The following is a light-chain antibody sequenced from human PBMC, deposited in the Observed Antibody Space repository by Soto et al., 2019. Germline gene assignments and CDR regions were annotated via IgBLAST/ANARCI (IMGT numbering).Light chain of an antibody. CDR1: QGIAPY. Sequence: DVQMTQSPSSLSAFVGDRVTITCRASQGIAPYLSWFQQKPGKVPKLLIYATSTLQSGVPSRFSGSGSGTDGTLTISSLQPEDVATYYCQKYNSAPLTFGGGTKVEIK. CDR3: QKYNSAPLT. J-gene: IGKJ4*01. V-gene: IGKV1-27*01. CDR2: ATS.